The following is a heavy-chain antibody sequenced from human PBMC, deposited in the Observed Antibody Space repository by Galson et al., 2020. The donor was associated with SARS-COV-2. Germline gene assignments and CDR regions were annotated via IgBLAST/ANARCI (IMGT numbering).Heavy chain of an antibody. CDR1: GTSISSGSYS. CDR2: ISHSGGT. J-gene: IGHJ3*02. V-gene: IGHV4-30-2*01. Sequence: SETLSLTCAVSGTSISSGSYSWNWIRQPPGKGLEWIGYISHSGGTYNPSLKSRVTISGDRSKNQFSLRLSSVTAADTAVYYCARLHYGEYAPEAFDIWGPGTRVTVAS. CDR3: ARLHYGEYAPEAFDI. D-gene: IGHD4-17*01.